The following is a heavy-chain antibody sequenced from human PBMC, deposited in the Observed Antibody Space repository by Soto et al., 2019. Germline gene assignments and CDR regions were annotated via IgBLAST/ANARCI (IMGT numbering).Heavy chain of an antibody. Sequence: WETLSLTCTVSRGSISSYYWSWIRQPPGKGLEWIGYIYYSGSTNYNPSLKSRVTISVDTSKNQFSLKLSSVTAADTAVYYCARVLDGYNFDHWGQGTLVTVSS. V-gene: IGHV4-59*01. J-gene: IGHJ4*02. CDR3: ARVLDGYNFDH. CDR1: RGSISSYY. CDR2: IYYSGST. D-gene: IGHD5-12*01.